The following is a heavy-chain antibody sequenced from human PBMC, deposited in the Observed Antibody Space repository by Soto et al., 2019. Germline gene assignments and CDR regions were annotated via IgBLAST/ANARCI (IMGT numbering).Heavy chain of an antibody. D-gene: IGHD4-17*01. CDR3: ARVRLSGVSVTTETFEY. V-gene: IGHV3-23*01. Sequence: GGSLRLSCAASGFTFSSYAMSWVRQAPGKGLEWVSATSGSGRSTYYADSVKGRFTTSRDNSKNTLNLQMNSLRAENTAVYYCARVRLSGVSVTTETFEYWGQGTLVTVS. CDR1: GFTFSSYA. J-gene: IGHJ4*02. CDR2: TSGSGRST.